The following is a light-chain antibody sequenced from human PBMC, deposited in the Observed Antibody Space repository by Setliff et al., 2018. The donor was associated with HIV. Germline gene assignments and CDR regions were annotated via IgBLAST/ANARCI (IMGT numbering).Light chain of an antibody. CDR1: SSDVGGYDY. J-gene: IGLJ1*01. CDR2: DVT. Sequence: QSALAQSASVSGSPGQSITISCAGTSSDVGGYDYVSWYQQHPGKAPKLMIYDVTKRPSGVPDRFSGSKSGNTASLTISGLQAEDEADYYCCSYTGSYTYIFGSGTKVTVL. V-gene: IGLV2-11*01. CDR3: CSYTGSYTYI.